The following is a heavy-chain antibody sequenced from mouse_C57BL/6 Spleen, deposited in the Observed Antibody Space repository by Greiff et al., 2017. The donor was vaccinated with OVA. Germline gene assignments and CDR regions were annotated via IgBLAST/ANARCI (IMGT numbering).Heavy chain of an antibody. CDR3: ARKGGTPYYAMGY. D-gene: IGHD3-3*01. CDR1: GYTFTSYW. J-gene: IGHJ4*01. Sequence: VQLQQPGAELVMPGASVKLSCKASGYTFTSYWMHWVKQRPGQGLEWIGEIDPSDSYTNYNQKFKGKSTLTVDKSSSTAYMQLSSLTSEDSAVYYCARKGGTPYYAMGYWGQGTSVTVSS. V-gene: IGHV1-69*01. CDR2: IDPSDSYT.